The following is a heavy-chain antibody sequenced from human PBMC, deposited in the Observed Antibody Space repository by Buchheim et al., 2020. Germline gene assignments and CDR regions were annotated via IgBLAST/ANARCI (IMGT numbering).Heavy chain of an antibody. Sequence: QVRLQESGPGLVKSSGTLSLTCAVSGASVSNSNWWGWVRQPPGKGLGWIGDIYHDGTAHYSPSLKSRVSISIDIPRNQFSLILTSLTSADTAFYYCANSVTVTVGAATFDYWGQGIL. CDR3: ANSVTVTVGAATFDY. CDR2: IYHDGTA. V-gene: IGHV4-4*02. J-gene: IGHJ4*02. CDR1: GASVSNSNW. D-gene: IGHD1-26*01.